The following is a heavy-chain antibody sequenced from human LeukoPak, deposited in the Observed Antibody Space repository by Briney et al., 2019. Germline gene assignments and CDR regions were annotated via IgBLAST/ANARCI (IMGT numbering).Heavy chain of an antibody. Sequence: PSQTLSLTCTVSGGSISSGSYYWSWIRQPAGKGLEWIGRIYTSGSTNYNPSLKSRVTISVDPSNNQFSLKLSSVTAADTAVYYCARARIVGATGYYYYYYMDVWGKGTTVTVSS. CDR2: IYTSGST. CDR3: ARARIVGATGYYYYYYMDV. V-gene: IGHV4-61*02. D-gene: IGHD1-26*01. CDR1: GGSISSGSYY. J-gene: IGHJ6*03.